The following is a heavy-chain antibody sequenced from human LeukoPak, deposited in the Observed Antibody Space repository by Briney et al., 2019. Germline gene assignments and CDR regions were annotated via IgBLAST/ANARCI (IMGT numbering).Heavy chain of an antibody. CDR1: GGSISSSSYY. CDR2: IYYSGST. V-gene: IGHV4-39*07. Sequence: SETLSLTCTVSGGSISSSSYYWGWIRQPPGKGLEWIGSIYYSGSTYYNPSLKSRVTISVDTSKNQFSLKLSSVTAADTAVYYCAREYLGDSSGPLNYYYYYMDVWGKGTTVTVSS. J-gene: IGHJ6*03. CDR3: AREYLGDSSGPLNYYYYYMDV. D-gene: IGHD3-22*01.